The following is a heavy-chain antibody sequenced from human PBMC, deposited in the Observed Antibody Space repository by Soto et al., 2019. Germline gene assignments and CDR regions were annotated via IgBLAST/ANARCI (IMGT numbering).Heavy chain of an antibody. CDR2: ISAYNCNT. Sequence: ASVKISYKASGSTFTSYGISWVRQAPGHGIEWMGWISAYNCNTNYAQKLQGRVTITTDTSTSTAYMELRSLRSDDPAVSYCARRGYVIWSGYRDSFDIWGQGTMVTVSS. CDR1: GSTFTSYG. J-gene: IGHJ3*02. V-gene: IGHV1-18*01. D-gene: IGHD3-3*01. CDR3: ARRGYVIWSGYRDSFDI.